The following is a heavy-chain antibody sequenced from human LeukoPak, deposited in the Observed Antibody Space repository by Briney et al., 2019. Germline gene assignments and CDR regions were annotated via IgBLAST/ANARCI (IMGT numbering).Heavy chain of an antibody. CDR2: IYYSGGT. D-gene: IGHD3-3*01. CDR1: GGSISSYY. V-gene: IGHV4-59*01. J-gene: IGHJ4*02. CDR3: ARAWSYDFWSGYQIFDY. Sequence: SETLSLTCTVSGGSISSYYWSWIRQPPGKGLEWIGYIYYSGGTNYNPSLKSRVTISVDTSKNQFSLKLSSVTAADTAVYYCARAWSYDFWSGYQIFDYWGQGTLVTVSS.